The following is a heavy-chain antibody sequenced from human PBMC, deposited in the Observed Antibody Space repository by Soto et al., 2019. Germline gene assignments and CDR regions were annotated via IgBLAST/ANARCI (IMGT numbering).Heavy chain of an antibody. V-gene: IGHV4-39*01. J-gene: IGHJ3*02. CDR2: FYYSGST. D-gene: IGHD2-15*01. CDR3: VGGWLLHAFDI. Sequence: QLQLQGSGPGLVKPSETLSLTCTVSGGSISSSSYYWGWIRQPPGKGPEWIGSFYYSGSTYYNPSLESRVTISIDTSKNQFSLKLTSVTAADTAVYYFVGGWLLHAFDIWGQGTVVTVSS. CDR1: GGSISSSSYY.